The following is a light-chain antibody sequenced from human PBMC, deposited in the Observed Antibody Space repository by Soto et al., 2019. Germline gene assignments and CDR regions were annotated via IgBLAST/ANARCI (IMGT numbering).Light chain of an antibody. J-gene: IGKJ4*01. V-gene: IGKV3-15*01. CDR1: QSVSSS. CDR2: GAS. CDR3: QQLKSFPLS. Sequence: EIVMTQSPATLSVSPGERATLSCRASQSVSSSLAWYQHKPGQAPRLLIYGASTRATGIPARFSGSGSGTEFTLTISSLQPEDFATYHCQQLKSFPLSFGGGTTVEIK.